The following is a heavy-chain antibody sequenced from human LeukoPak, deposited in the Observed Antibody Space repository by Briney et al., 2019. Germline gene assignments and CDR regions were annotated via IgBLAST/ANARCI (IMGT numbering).Heavy chain of an antibody. D-gene: IGHD3-22*01. CDR2: IYHSGST. CDR3: ARGNYDSSGNAFDI. Sequence: PSETLSLTCTVSGASISTEYWSWIRQPPGKGLEWIGYIYHSGSTYYNPSLKSRVTISVDRSKNQFSLKLSSVTAADTAVYYCARGNYDSSGNAFDIWGQGTMVTVSS. CDR1: GASISTEY. J-gene: IGHJ3*02. V-gene: IGHV4-30-2*01.